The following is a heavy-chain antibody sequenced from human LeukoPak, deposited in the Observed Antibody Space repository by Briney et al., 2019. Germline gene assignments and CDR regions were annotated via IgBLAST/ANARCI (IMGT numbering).Heavy chain of an antibody. J-gene: IGHJ4*02. CDR3: ARDLEDIVVVPAALNYFDY. D-gene: IGHD2-2*01. V-gene: IGHV1-2*02. CDR1: GYTFTGYY. Sequence: ASVKVSCKASGYTFTGYYMHWVRQAPGQGLEWMGWINPNSGGTNYAQKFQGRVTMTRDTSISTAYTELSRLRSDDTAVYYCARDLEDIVVVPAALNYFDYWGQGTLVTVSS. CDR2: INPNSGGT.